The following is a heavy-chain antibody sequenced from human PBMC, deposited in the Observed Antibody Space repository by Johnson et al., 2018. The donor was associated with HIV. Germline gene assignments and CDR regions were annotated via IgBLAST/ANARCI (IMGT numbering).Heavy chain of an antibody. J-gene: IGHJ3*02. CDR2: IRHDGTSE. CDR1: GFTFKTFG. D-gene: IGHD1-26*01. CDR3: ARVSLGRHAFDI. Sequence: QVQLVESGGGVVQPGRSLRVSCAASGFTFKTFGIHWVRQAPGKGLEWVSFIRHDGTSEYSADAVKGGFTISRDNSKNTLYLQMNSLRAEDTAVYYCARVSLGRHAFDIWGQGTMVTVSS. V-gene: IGHV3-30*02.